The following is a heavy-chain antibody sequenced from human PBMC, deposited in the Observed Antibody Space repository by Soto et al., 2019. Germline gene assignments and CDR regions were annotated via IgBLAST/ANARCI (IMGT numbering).Heavy chain of an antibody. D-gene: IGHD3-16*01. CDR1: GYTFTSYY. J-gene: IGHJ3*02. Sequence: ASVKVSCKASGYTFTSYYMHWVRQAPGQGLEWMGIINPSGGSTSYAQKFQGRFTSSRDNSKNTVFLQMNSLRAEDTAIYYCARDGGSWSFDIWGQGTMVTVSS. CDR2: INPSGGST. V-gene: IGHV1-46*01. CDR3: ARDGGSWSFDI.